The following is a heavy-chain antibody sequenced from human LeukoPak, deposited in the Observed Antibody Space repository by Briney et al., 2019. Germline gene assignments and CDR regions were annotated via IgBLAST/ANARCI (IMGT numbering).Heavy chain of an antibody. D-gene: IGHD3-3*01. CDR1: GYSFTSYW. CDR3: ARRRYDFWSGYTYYFDY. V-gene: IGHV5-51*01. J-gene: IGHJ4*02. CDR2: IHPGDSDT. Sequence: GESLKISCKGSGYSFTSYWIGWVRQMPGKGLECMGIIHPGDSDTRYSPSFQGQVTISADKSISTAYLQWSSLKASDTAMYYCARRRYDFWSGYTYYFDYWGQGTLVTVSS.